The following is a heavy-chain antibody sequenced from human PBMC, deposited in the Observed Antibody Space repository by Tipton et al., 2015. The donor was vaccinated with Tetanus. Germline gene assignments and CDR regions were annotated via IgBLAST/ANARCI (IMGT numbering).Heavy chain of an antibody. CDR3: AGLPVGGGYSAHHYFLH. CDR2: IYYTGNT. V-gene: IGHV4-59*01. Sequence: TLSLICTVSGGSISSFYWSWIRQSPGRGLEWIGYIYYTGNTNYNPSLKSRVTISADTTKKQFSLNLRSVTAADTAVYYCAGLPVGGGYSAHHYFLHWGQGTLVTVSS. D-gene: IGHD4-23*01. CDR1: GGSISSFY. J-gene: IGHJ4*02.